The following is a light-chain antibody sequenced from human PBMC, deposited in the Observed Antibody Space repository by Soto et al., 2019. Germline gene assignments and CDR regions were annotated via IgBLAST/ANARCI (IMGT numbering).Light chain of an antibody. J-gene: IGLJ3*02. CDR1: SSDVGGYNY. CDR3: SSYTSSSTLDWV. V-gene: IGLV2-14*01. Sequence: QSVLTQPASVSGSPGQSITISCTGPSSDVGGYNYVSWYQQHPGKAPKLMIYDVSNRPSGVSNRFSGSKSGNTASLTISGLQAEDEADYYCSSYTSSSTLDWVFGGGTKLTVL. CDR2: DVS.